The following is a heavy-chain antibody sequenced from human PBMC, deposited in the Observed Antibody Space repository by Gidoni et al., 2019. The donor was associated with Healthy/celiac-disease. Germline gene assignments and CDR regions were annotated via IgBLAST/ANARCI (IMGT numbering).Heavy chain of an antibody. D-gene: IGHD6-19*01. CDR2: INAGNGNT. CDR1: GYTFTSYA. CDR3: ARERGLSPPAVAGMFGY. J-gene: IGHJ4*02. Sequence: QVQLVQSGAEVKKPGASVKVSCKASGYTFTSYAMHWVRQAPGQRLEWMGWINAGNGNTKYSQKFQGRVTITRDTSASTAYMELSSLRSEDTAVYYCARERGLSPPAVAGMFGYWGQGTLVTVSS. V-gene: IGHV1-3*01.